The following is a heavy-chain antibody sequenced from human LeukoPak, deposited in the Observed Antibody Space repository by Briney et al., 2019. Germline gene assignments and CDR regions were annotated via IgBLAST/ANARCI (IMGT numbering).Heavy chain of an antibody. CDR1: GGSISSYY. J-gene: IGHJ4*02. CDR2: IYYSGST. D-gene: IGHD1-26*01. CDR3: ARLEYSGSYYGIGNY. Sequence: SSETLSLTCTVSGGSISSYYWSWIRQPPGKGLEWIGYIYYSGSTNYNPSLKSRVTISVDTSKNQFSLKLSSVTAADTAVYYCARLEYSGSYYGIGNYWGQGTLVTVSS. V-gene: IGHV4-59*08.